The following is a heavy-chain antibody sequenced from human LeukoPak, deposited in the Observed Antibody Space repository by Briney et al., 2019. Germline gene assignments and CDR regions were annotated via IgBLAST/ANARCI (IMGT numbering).Heavy chain of an antibody. CDR1: VHTFTSYA. Sequence: SVKVSCKASVHTFTSYAINWVRQAPGQGLEWMGGFIPIFGSPTYAQNFQGRVTFTTDESTYTAYMELSNLRSDDTAVFYCAGFFYDSSGAAFDIWGQGTMVTVSS. V-gene: IGHV1-69*05. J-gene: IGHJ3*02. CDR2: FIPIFGSP. D-gene: IGHD3-22*01. CDR3: AGFFYDSSGAAFDI.